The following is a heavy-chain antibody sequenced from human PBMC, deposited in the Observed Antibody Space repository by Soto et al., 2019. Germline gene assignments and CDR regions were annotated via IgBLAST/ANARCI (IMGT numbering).Heavy chain of an antibody. CDR2: IYYSGST. Sequence: SETLSLTCTVSGGSISSYYWSWIRQPPGKGLEWIGYIYYSGSTNYNPSLKSRVTISVDTSKNQFSLKLSSVTAADTAVYYCARGLYYGSGRFFFDYWGQGTLVTASS. CDR1: GGSISSYY. J-gene: IGHJ4*02. CDR3: ARGLYYGSGRFFFDY. V-gene: IGHV4-59*01. D-gene: IGHD3-10*01.